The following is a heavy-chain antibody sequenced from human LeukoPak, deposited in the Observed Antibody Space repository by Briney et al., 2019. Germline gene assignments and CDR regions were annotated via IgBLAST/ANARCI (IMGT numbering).Heavy chain of an antibody. CDR1: GFTFSSYA. Sequence: GGSLRLSCAASGFTFSSYAMSWVRQGPGKGLEWVSAISGSGGSTYYADSVKGRFTISRDNSKNTLYLQMNSLRAEDTAVYYCAKVYDFWSGYYGPKSGYYFDYWGQGTLVTVSS. V-gene: IGHV3-23*01. CDR3: AKVYDFWSGYYGPKSGYYFDY. J-gene: IGHJ4*02. D-gene: IGHD3-3*01. CDR2: ISGSGGST.